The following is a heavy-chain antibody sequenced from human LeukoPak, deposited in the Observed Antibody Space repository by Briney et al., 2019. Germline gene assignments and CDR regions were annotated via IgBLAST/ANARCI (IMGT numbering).Heavy chain of an antibody. Sequence: ASVKVSCKASGYTFTSHFMHWVRQAPGQGLEWMGIINPSGGSTSYAQKFQGRVTMTRDTSTSTVYMELSSLRSEDTAVYYCARDRPPNIVVVPAKPGNWFDPWGQGTLVTVSS. V-gene: IGHV1-46*01. J-gene: IGHJ5*02. D-gene: IGHD2-2*01. CDR1: GYTFTSHF. CDR2: INPSGGST. CDR3: ARDRPPNIVVVPAKPGNWFDP.